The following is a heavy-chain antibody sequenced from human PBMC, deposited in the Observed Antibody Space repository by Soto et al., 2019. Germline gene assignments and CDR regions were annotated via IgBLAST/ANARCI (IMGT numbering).Heavy chain of an antibody. V-gene: IGHV4-4*07. CDR1: GGSISSYY. J-gene: IGHJ4*02. D-gene: IGHD5-12*01. CDR3: ARDLKYSGYVYFDY. Sequence: PSETLSLTCTVSGGSISSYYWSWIRQPAGKGLEWIGRVYTSGSTNYNPSLKSRVTMSVDTSKNQFSLKLSSVTAADTAVYYCARDLKYSGYVYFDYWGQGTLVTVSS. CDR2: VYTSGST.